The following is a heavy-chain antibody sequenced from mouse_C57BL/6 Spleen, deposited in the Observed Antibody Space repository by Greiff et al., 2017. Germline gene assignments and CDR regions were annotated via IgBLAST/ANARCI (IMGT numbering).Heavy chain of an antibody. D-gene: IGHD1-1*01. CDR3: TRDYYGSSYEGMDY. V-gene: IGHV1-15*01. Sequence: VQLQESGAELVRPGASVTLSCKASGYTFTDYEMHWVKQTPVHGLEWIGAIDPETGGTAYNQKFKGKAILTADKSSSTAYMELRSLTSEDSAVYYCTRDYYGSSYEGMDYWGQGTLVTVSS. CDR2: IDPETGGT. J-gene: IGHJ4*01. CDR1: GYTFTDYE.